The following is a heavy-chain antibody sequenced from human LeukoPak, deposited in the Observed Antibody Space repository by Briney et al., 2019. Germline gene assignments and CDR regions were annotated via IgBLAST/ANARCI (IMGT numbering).Heavy chain of an antibody. CDR1: GGSISSGDYY. D-gene: IGHD5-24*01. V-gene: IGHV4-30-4*01. J-gene: IGHJ4*02. CDR3: ARKQLQWFNFDY. Sequence: SETLSLTCTVSGGSISSGDYYWSWIRQPPGKGLEWIGYIYYSGSTYYNPSLKSRVTISVDTSKNHFSLKLSSVTAADTAVYYCARKQLQWFNFDYWGQGTLVTVSS. CDR2: IYYSGST.